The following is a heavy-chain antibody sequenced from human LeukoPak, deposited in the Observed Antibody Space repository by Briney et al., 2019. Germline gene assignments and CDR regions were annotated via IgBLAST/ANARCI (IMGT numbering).Heavy chain of an antibody. CDR1: GYTFTGYY. J-gene: IGHJ3*02. Sequence: ASVKVSCKASGYTFTGYYMHWVRQAPGQGLEWMGWINPNSGGTNYAQKFQGRVTMTRDTSISTAYMELSRLRSDDTAVYYCARDISTYGHTGFGGKGAFDIWGQGTMVTVSS. CDR3: ARDISTYGHTGFGGKGAFDI. V-gene: IGHV1-2*02. CDR2: INPNSGGT. D-gene: IGHD3-16*01.